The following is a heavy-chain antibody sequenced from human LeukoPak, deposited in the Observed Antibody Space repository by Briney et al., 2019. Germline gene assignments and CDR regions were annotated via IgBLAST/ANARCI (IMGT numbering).Heavy chain of an antibody. CDR3: ARDGEAYYDILTGYAMADAFDI. D-gene: IGHD3-9*01. Sequence: SQTLSLTCTVSGGSISSGSYYWSWIRQPAGKGLEWLGRIYTSGSTNYNPSLKSRVTISVDTSKNQFSLKLSSVTAADTAVYYCARDGEAYYDILTGYAMADAFDIWGQGTMVTVSS. CDR2: IYTSGST. CDR1: GGSISSGSYY. V-gene: IGHV4-61*02. J-gene: IGHJ3*02.